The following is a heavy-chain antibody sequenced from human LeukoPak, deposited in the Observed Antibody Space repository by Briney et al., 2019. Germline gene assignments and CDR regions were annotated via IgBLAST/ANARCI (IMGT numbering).Heavy chain of an antibody. J-gene: IGHJ5*02. CDR2: MFIRGSA. CDR3: ARDQGWVGVSVSLDL. CDR1: GGSISIHY. D-gene: IGHD3-3*01. V-gene: IGHV4-4*07. Sequence: SETLSLTCTVSGGSISIHYWNWIRQPAGKGLEWIGRMFIRGSANYSPSLKSRVSMSLDKSRSQFSLNLSSVTAADTAVYYCARDQGWVGVSVSLDLWGPGTLVTVSS.